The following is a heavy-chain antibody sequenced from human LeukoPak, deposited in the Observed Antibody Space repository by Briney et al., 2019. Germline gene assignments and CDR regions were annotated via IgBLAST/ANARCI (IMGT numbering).Heavy chain of an antibody. Sequence: GGSLRLSCAASGFTFSTYAMNWVRQAPGKGLEWVSSISPRSDYIFYTDSVKGRFTISRDNAGNTLYLQMNSLRPEDTAVYYCAKDHYDFWTGYLPRWAFDIWGQGTMVTVSS. CDR2: ISPRSDYI. V-gene: IGHV3-21*01. CDR3: AKDHYDFWTGYLPRWAFDI. J-gene: IGHJ3*02. D-gene: IGHD3-3*01. CDR1: GFTFSTYA.